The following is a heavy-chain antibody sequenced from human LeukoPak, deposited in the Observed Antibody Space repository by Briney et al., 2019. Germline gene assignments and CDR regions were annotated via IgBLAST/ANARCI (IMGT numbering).Heavy chain of an antibody. Sequence: GESLKISCKGSGYSFTSYWIGWVRQMPGKGLEWMGIIYPGDSDTRYSPSFQGQVTISADKSISTAYLQWSSLKASDTAMYYCASTSWDYYYGMDVRGQGTTVTVSS. V-gene: IGHV5-51*01. CDR3: ASTSWDYYYGMDV. J-gene: IGHJ6*02. CDR2: IYPGDSDT. CDR1: GYSFTSYW.